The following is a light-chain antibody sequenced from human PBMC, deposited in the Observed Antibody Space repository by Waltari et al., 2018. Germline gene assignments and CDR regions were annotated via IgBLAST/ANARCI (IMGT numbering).Light chain of an antibody. CDR2: RAS. J-gene: IGKJ4*01. CDR1: QSLLYSSVNKNC. V-gene: IGKV4-1*01. Sequence: DIVLTQSPDSLAVSLGERATINCKSSQSLLYSSVNKNCLAWYQLKAGQPPKLLIYRASAREPGVPDQFSGSGSGTDFTLTISSLQAEDVAVYYCQQYCSSPLTFGGGTKVEIK. CDR3: QQYCSSPLT.